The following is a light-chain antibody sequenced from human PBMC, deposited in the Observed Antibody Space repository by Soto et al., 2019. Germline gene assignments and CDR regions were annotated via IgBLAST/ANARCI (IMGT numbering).Light chain of an antibody. CDR3: QQSSNWPRT. CDR1: QSVSSS. CDR2: AAS. Sequence: EIVLTQSPATLSLSPGERATLSCRASQSVSSSLAWYQQKPGKAPRLLIYAASNRATGIPARFSGSGSGTDFTLTISSLEPEDFAVYYCQQSSNWPRTFGPGTKVEIK. V-gene: IGKV3-11*01. J-gene: IGKJ3*01.